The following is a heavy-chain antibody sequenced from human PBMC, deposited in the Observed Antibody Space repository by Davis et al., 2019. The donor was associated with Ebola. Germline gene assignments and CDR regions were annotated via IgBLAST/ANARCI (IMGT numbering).Heavy chain of an antibody. Sequence: PSETLSLTCTVSGGSISSSSYYWGWIRQPPGKGLEWIGSIYYSGSTYYNPSLKSRVTISVDTSKNPFSLKLSSVTAADTAVYYCARLGGVVGATDYWGQGTLVTVSS. V-gene: IGHV4-39*01. CDR3: ARLGGVVGATDY. D-gene: IGHD1-26*01. CDR2: IYYSGST. CDR1: GGSISSSSYY. J-gene: IGHJ4*02.